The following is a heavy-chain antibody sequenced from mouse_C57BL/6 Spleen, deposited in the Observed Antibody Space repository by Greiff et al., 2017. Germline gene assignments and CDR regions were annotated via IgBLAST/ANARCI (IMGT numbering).Heavy chain of an antibody. Sequence: EVKVVESGGDLVKPGGSLKLSCAASGFTFSSSGMSWVRQTPDTRLEWVATISSGGSYTYYPVSVKGRFPISRDNAKNTRYLQMGSLKSEDTAMYYCARQDYYGSSYVDAMDYWGQGTSVTVSS. CDR3: ARQDYYGSSYVDAMDY. CDR2: ISSGGSYT. V-gene: IGHV5-6*01. J-gene: IGHJ4*01. CDR1: GFTFSSSG. D-gene: IGHD1-1*01.